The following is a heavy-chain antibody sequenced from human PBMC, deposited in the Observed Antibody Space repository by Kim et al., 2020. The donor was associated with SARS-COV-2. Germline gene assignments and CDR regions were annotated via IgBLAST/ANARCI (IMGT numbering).Heavy chain of an antibody. V-gene: IGHV3-30*01. Sequence: VKRRFTISRDNSKNTLYLQMNSLRAEDTAVYYCARDHYYGSGSYYNGDVWGQGTTVTVSS. J-gene: IGHJ6*02. D-gene: IGHD3-10*01. CDR3: ARDHYYGSGSYYNGDV.